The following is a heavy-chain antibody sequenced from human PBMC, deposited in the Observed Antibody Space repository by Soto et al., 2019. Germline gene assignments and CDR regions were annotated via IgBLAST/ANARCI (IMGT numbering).Heavy chain of an antibody. Sequence: PGGSLRLSCAASGFTFSSYGMHWVRQAPGKGLEWVAVISYDGSNKYYADSVKGRFTISRDSAKNSLFLQMNSLRAEDTAVYYCATHRGWRFGYWGQGALVTVSS. V-gene: IGHV3-30*03. D-gene: IGHD3-3*01. J-gene: IGHJ4*02. CDR3: ATHRGWRFGY. CDR2: ISYDGSNK. CDR1: GFTFSSYG.